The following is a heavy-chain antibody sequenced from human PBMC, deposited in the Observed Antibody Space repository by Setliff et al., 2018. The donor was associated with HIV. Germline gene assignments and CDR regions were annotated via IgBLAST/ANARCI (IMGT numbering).Heavy chain of an antibody. CDR1: GGSASNSRYY. CDR3: ASRVYYYDSSGYLREEGFDP. V-gene: IGHV4-39*01. Sequence: SETLSLTCTVSGGSASNSRYYWAWIRQPPGKGLEYIGSTYYNPSLKSRVTISVDTSKSQFSLKLSSVTAADAAVYYCASRVYYYDSSGYLREEGFDPWGQGTLVTVSS. CDR2: T. D-gene: IGHD3-22*01. J-gene: IGHJ5*02.